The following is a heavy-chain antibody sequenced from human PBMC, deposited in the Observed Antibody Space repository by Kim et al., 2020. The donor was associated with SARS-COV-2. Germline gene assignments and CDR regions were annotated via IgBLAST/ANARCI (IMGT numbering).Heavy chain of an antibody. CDR3: ARDLPTHYDIVTGYYTTYYHGMDV. D-gene: IGHD3-9*01. CDR1: GYTFTTYA. V-gene: IGHV1-3*01. CDR2: INGDNGNT. Sequence: ASVKVSCKASGYTFTTYAIHWVRQAPGQRLQWMGWINGDNGNTKYSQTFQGRVTITRDTSASTAYMELSSLRSEDTAVYYCARDLPTHYDIVTGYYTTYYHGMDVWGQGTTVTVSS. J-gene: IGHJ6*02.